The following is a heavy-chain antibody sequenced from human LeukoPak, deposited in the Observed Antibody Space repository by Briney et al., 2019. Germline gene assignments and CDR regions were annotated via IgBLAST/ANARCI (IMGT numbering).Heavy chain of an antibody. CDR1: GGSISGSGYY. Sequence: SETLSLTCTVSGGSISGSGYYWVWIRQPPGKGLEWIATIYYKGNTYYNPSLKSRVTISVDTSKNQFSLTLSSVTAADTAVCYCARLESAAAGNRWFDPWGQGILVTVSS. CDR3: ARLESAAAGNRWFDP. CDR2: IYYKGNT. D-gene: IGHD6-13*01. J-gene: IGHJ5*02. V-gene: IGHV4-39*07.